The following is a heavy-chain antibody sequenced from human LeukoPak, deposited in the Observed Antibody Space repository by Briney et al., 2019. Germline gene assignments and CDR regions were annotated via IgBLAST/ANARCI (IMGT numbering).Heavy chain of an antibody. CDR3: ASSWGSAIDF. CDR1: GFTFGSYS. D-gene: IGHD3-16*01. J-gene: IGHJ4*02. V-gene: IGHV3-7*01. CDR2: INQDGSEI. Sequence: GGSLRLSCAASGFTFGSYSMNWVRQAPGKGLEWVANINQDGSEIYYVDSVKGRFTVSTDNAKNSLYLQMTSLRAEDTAVYYCASSWGSAIDFWGQGTLVTVSS.